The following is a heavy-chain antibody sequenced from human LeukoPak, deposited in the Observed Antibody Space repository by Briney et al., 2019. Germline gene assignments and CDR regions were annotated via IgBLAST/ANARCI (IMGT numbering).Heavy chain of an antibody. Sequence: SDPLSLTCTLSGGSITSYYWSWIRQSPGKGLEWIGYLYHSGTPRYNPSLKSRVTISADRSKNQFFVNLNSATGADTAVYCCARRRGWKQQRVYFDYWGQGTLASVSS. J-gene: IGHJ4*02. D-gene: IGHD6-13*01. CDR2: LYHSGTP. CDR3: ARRRGWKQQRVYFDY. CDR1: GGSITSYY. V-gene: IGHV4-59*08.